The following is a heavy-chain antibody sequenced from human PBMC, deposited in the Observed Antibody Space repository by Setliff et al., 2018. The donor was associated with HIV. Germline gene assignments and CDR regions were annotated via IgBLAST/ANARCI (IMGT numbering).Heavy chain of an antibody. V-gene: IGHV4-59*01. J-gene: IGHJ6*02. CDR2: IFYSGST. D-gene: IGHD3-10*01. CDR3: ARDVEAGSGSYPYYYGMDV. CDR1: GGFISSYY. Sequence: ASETLSLTCSISGGFISSYYWSWIRQPPGKALEWIGYIFYSGSTNYNPSLKSRVTISVDTSKNQFSLKLSSVTAADTAVYYCARDVEAGSGSYPYYYGMDVWGQGTTVTVSS.